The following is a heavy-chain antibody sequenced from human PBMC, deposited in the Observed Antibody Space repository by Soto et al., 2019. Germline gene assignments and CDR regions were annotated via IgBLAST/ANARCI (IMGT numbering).Heavy chain of an antibody. CDR3: ARRGSGRYYDY. CDR1: GFTFSSYA. D-gene: IGHD1-26*01. J-gene: IGHJ4*02. V-gene: IGHV3-23*01. Sequence: EVQLLESGGGLVQPGGSLRLSCAASGFTFSSYAMSWVRQAPGKGLERVSVISGSGGSTYYADSVKGRFTISRDNSKNTLNLQMTSLRAEDTAVYYCARRGSGRYYDYWGQGTLVTVSS. CDR2: ISGSGGST.